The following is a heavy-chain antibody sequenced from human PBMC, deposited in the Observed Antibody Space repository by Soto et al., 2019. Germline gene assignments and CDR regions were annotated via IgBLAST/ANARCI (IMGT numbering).Heavy chain of an antibody. V-gene: IGHV3-30*18. CDR1: GFTFSDYA. Sequence: VQLVESGGGVVQPGRSLRLSCAASGFTFSDYAMHWVRQAPAKGLEWVAVVSHDGRNTHYADSVKGRFTISRASSKNTVSLEMTSLRAEDTAVYYCAKGGRQWLVTSDFNYWGQGALVTVSS. CDR2: VSHDGRNT. CDR3: AKGGRQWLVTSDFNY. D-gene: IGHD6-19*01. J-gene: IGHJ4*02.